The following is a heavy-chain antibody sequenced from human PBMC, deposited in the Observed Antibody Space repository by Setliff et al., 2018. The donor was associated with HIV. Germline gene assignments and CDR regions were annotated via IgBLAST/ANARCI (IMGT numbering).Heavy chain of an antibody. CDR1: GGSITTNNW. CDR3: ARENIAAYWFDP. V-gene: IGHV4-4*02. CDR2: IFHSGSA. D-gene: IGHD6-13*01. J-gene: IGHJ5*02. Sequence: SETLSLTCTVAGGSITTNNWWSWVRQSPGKGLEWIGEIFHSGSANYNPSLKSRVTISVDTSKNQFSLKLSSVTAADTAMYFCARENIAAYWFDPWGQGTLVTVSS.